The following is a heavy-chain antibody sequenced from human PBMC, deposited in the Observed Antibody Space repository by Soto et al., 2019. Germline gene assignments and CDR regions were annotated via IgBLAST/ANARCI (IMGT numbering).Heavy chain of an antibody. Sequence: GASVEVSSKAPGGSFTGQATSWVRQAPGRGLEWMGGIIPIFPTTNYARKFQGRLTITADESTSTASMDLTSLTSADTAVYYCGSVPNWSQGTQGTVSS. J-gene: IGHJ1*01. CDR2: IIPIFPTT. CDR1: GGSFTGQA. CDR3: GSVPN. V-gene: IGHV1-69*13.